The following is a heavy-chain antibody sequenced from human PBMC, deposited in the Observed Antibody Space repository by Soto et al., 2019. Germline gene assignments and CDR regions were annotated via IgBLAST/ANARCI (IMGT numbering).Heavy chain of an antibody. CDR1: GGSISSGGYY. J-gene: IGHJ4*02. CDR3: ARGVTMIRGVIHTPYFDY. V-gene: IGHV4-31*03. Sequence: SETLSLTCTVSGGSISSGGYYWSWIRQHPGKGLEWIGYIYYSGSTYYNPSLKSRVTISVDTSKNQFSLKLSSVTAADTAVYYCARGVTMIRGVIHTPYFDYWGQGTLVTAP. CDR2: IYYSGST. D-gene: IGHD3-10*01.